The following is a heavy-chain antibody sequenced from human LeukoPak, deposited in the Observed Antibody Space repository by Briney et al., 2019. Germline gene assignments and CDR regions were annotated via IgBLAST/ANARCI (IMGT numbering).Heavy chain of an antibody. Sequence: PGGSLRLSCAASGFTFSSYGMHWVRQAPGKGLEWVAVIWYDGSNKYYADSVKGRFTISRDNSKNTPYLQMNSLRAEDTAVYYCARDLSLGEEVTTFDYWGQGTLVTVSS. CDR1: GFTFSSYG. CDR3: ARDLSLGEEVTTFDY. D-gene: IGHD4-17*01. V-gene: IGHV3-33*01. CDR2: IWYDGSNK. J-gene: IGHJ4*02.